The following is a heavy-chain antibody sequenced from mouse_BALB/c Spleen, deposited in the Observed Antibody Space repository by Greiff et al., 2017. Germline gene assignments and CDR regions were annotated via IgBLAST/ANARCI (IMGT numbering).Heavy chain of an antibody. CDR3: AREVYGNYFYAMDY. J-gene: IGHJ4*01. CDR2: IDPANGNT. CDR1: GFNIKDTY. Sequence: EVKLVESGAELVKPGASVKLSCTASGFNIKDTYMHWVKQRPEQGLEWIGRIDPANGNTKYDPKFQGKATITADTSSNTAYLQLSSLTSEDTAVYYCAREVYGNYFYAMDYWGQGTSVTVSS. D-gene: IGHD2-1*01. V-gene: IGHV14-3*02.